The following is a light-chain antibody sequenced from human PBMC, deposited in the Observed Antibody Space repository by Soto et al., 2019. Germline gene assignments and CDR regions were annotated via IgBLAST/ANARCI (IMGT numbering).Light chain of an antibody. CDR1: QEISTY. CDR3: QQYYTFPYT. Sequence: AVLMTQSPSSFSASTGDRVTIGCRASQEISTYLAWYRQKPGKDRKHLIYCASTLYNEVPSRFSGSGSGTDFTLTIDCLQSDDFANYFCQQYYTFPYTFGQGTALEIK. V-gene: IGKV1-8*01. CDR2: CAS. J-gene: IGKJ2*01.